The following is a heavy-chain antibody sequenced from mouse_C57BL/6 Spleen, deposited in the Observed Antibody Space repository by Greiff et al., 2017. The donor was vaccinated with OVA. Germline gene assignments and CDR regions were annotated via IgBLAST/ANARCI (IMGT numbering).Heavy chain of an antibody. CDR3: VREVYYGSSSAWFAY. CDR1: GFSFNTYA. CDR2: IRSKSNNYAT. V-gene: IGHV10-1*01. J-gene: IGHJ3*01. Sequence: EVMLVESGGGLVQPKGSLKLSCAASGFSFNTYAMNWVRQAPGTGLEWVARIRSKSNNYATYYADSVKDRFTISRDDSESMLYLQMNNLKTEDTAMYYCVREVYYGSSSAWFAYWGQGTLVTVSA. D-gene: IGHD1-1*01.